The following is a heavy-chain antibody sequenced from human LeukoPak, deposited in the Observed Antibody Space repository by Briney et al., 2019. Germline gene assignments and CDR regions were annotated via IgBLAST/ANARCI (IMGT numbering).Heavy chain of an antibody. CDR1: GFTFSSYS. CDR3: ARVDCSSTSCPSGDYMDV. D-gene: IGHD2-2*01. CDR2: ISNGSNTI. J-gene: IGHJ6*03. Sequence: PGGSVTLSCAASGFTFSSYSMNWARHAPGKGLEWVSYISNGSNTIYYADSVKGRFTIPRDNAKNSLYLQMNSLRAEDTAVYYCARVDCSSTSCPSGDYMDVWGKGTT. V-gene: IGHV3-48*01.